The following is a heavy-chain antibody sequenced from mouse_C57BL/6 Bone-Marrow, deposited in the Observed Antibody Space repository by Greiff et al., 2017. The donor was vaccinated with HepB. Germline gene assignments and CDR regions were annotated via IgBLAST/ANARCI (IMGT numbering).Heavy chain of an antibody. CDR2: IYPGSGST. Sequence: QVQLQQPGAELVKPGASVKMSCKASGYTFTSYWITWVKQRPGQGLEWIGDIYPGSGSTNYNEKFKSKATLTVDTSSSTAYMQLSSLTSEDSAVYSGAKAESSNYGAMDYWGQGTSVTVSS. CDR1: GYTFTSYW. J-gene: IGHJ4*01. D-gene: IGHD2-5*01. CDR3: AKAESSNYGAMDY. V-gene: IGHV1-55*01.